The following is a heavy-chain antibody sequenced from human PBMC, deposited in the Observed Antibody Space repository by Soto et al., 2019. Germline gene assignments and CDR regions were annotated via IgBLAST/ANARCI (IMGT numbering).Heavy chain of an antibody. J-gene: IGHJ4*02. Sequence: SGPTLVNPTQTLTLTCTFSGFSLSTSGVGVGWIRQPPGKALEWLALIYWDDDKRYSPSLKSRLTITKDTSKNQVVLTMTNMDPVDTATYYCARIAYCGGDCYTMYYFDYWGQGTLVTVSS. CDR1: GFSLSTSGVG. V-gene: IGHV2-5*02. CDR2: IYWDDDK. CDR3: ARIAYCGGDCYTMYYFDY. D-gene: IGHD2-21*02.